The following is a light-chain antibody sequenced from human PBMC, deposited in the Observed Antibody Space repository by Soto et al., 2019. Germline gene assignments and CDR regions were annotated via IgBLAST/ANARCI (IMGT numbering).Light chain of an antibody. J-gene: IGLJ2*01. V-gene: IGLV2-11*01. CDR3: CSYAGSYTLI. Sequence: QSALTQPRSVSGSPGQSVTISCTGTSSDVGGYNYVSWYQQHPGKAPKLMIYAVSERPSGVPDRFSGSKSGNTASLTISGLQAEDETDHYCCSYAGSYTLIFGGGIKLTVL. CDR1: SSDVGGYNY. CDR2: AVS.